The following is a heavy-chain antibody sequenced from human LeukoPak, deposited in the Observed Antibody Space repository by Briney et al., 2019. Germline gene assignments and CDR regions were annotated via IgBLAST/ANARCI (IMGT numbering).Heavy chain of an antibody. V-gene: IGHV4-30-2*01. CDR3: ARGPPPDFDC. CDR1: GGSISSGGYY. Sequence: PSETLSLTFTVSGGSISSGGYYWTWIRQPPGKGLEWIGYMSQSGSTYYNPSLKSRVTMSVDTSKNQFSLKLSSVTAADTAVYYCARGPPPDFDCWGQGTLVTVSS. J-gene: IGHJ4*02. CDR2: MSQSGST.